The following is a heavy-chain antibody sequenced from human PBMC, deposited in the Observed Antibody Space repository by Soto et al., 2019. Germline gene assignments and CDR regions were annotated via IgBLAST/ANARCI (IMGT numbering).Heavy chain of an antibody. Sequence: PGGSLRLSCAASGFTFSSYAMHWFRQAPGKGLEWVAVISYDGSNKYYADSVKGRFTISRDNAKNSLYLQMNSLRAEDTAIYYCARVGSTLAAGTPDYWGQGTLVTVSS. D-gene: IGHD6-13*01. CDR3: ARVGSTLAAGTPDY. V-gene: IGHV3-30-3*01. CDR1: GFTFSSYA. CDR2: ISYDGSNK. J-gene: IGHJ4*02.